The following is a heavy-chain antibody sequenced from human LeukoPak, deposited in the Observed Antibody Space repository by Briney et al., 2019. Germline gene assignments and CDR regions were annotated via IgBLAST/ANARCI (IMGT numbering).Heavy chain of an antibody. J-gene: IGHJ4*02. CDR2: IHYTGST. Sequence: SETLSLTCSVSGGSINSYYWSWIRQPPGKGLECIGYIHYTGSTNYNPSLKSRVTISVDTSKNQFSLKLTSVTAADTAVYYCARGSRYFDYWGQGTLVTVSS. V-gene: IGHV4-59*01. CDR1: GGSINSYY. D-gene: IGHD2-2*01. CDR3: ARGSRYFDY.